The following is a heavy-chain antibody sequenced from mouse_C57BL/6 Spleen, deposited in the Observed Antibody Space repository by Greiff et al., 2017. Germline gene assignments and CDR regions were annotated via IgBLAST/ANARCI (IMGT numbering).Heavy chain of an antibody. V-gene: IGHV5-9-1*02. CDR1: GFTFSSYA. CDR2: ISSGGDSI. D-gene: IGHD2-4*01. Sequence: EVQLVESGEGLVKPGGSLKLSCAASGFTFSSYAMSWVRQTPEKRLEWVAYISSGGDSIYYEDNVKGRFTISRDNARNTLYLQKSSLKSADTAMYYLTRGEDDYDSLHYYAMDDWGQGTSVTVSS. CDR3: TRGEDDYDSLHYYAMDD. J-gene: IGHJ4*01.